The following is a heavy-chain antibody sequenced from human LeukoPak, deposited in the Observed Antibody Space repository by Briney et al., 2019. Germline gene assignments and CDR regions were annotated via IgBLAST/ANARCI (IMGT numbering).Heavy chain of an antibody. Sequence: PGGSLRLSCAASGFTFSSYSMNWVRQAPGKGLEWVSSISSSSSYIYYADSVKGRFTISRDNAKNSLYLQMNSLRAEDTAVYYCARGLYYYDSSGYYQLSWYFDLWGRGTLVTVSS. CDR2: ISSSSSYI. J-gene: IGHJ2*01. D-gene: IGHD3-22*01. CDR1: GFTFSSYS. CDR3: ARGLYYYDSSGYYQLSWYFDL. V-gene: IGHV3-21*01.